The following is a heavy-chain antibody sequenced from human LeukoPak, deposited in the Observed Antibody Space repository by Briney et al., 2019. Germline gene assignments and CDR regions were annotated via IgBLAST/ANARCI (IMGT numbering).Heavy chain of an antibody. CDR3: ARDGFGTGSN. J-gene: IGHJ4*02. V-gene: IGHV3-7*03. D-gene: IGHD3-16*01. CDR1: GLTFSNYW. Sequence: GGSLRLSCAASGLTFSNYWMDWVRQAPGKGLEWVANIKQDGSEKNYVDSVKGRFIISRDNAKNSLYLQMNTLRADDTAVYYCARDGFGTGSNWGQGTLVTVSS. CDR2: IKQDGSEK.